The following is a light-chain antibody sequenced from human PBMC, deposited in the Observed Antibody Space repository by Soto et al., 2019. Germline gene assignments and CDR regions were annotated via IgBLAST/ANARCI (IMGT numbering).Light chain of an antibody. CDR1: SSNIGGNI. CDR2: SNS. Sequence: QSVLTQPPSASGTPGQRVTISCSGSSSNIGGNIVNWYQQLPGTAPKLLIYSNSQRPSGVPDRFSGSKSGSSASLAISGLQSDDEAVYYCATWDGSLSDHVFGSGTKLTVL. J-gene: IGLJ1*01. V-gene: IGLV1-44*01. CDR3: ATWDGSLSDHV.